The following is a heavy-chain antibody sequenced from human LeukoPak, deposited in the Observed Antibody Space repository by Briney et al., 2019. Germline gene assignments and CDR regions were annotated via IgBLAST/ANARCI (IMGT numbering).Heavy chain of an antibody. V-gene: IGHV4-4*02. CDR1: GGSISSSNW. CDR3: ARSSKNTGHTYSDY. CDR2: IYHSGST. J-gene: IGHJ4*02. D-gene: IGHD1/OR15-1a*01. Sequence: SGTLSLTCAVSGGSISSSNWWSWVRQPPGKGLEWIGEIYHSGSTNYNPSLKSRVTISVDRSKNQFSLKLTSVTAADTAVYYCARSSKNTGHTYSDYWGQGILVTVSS.